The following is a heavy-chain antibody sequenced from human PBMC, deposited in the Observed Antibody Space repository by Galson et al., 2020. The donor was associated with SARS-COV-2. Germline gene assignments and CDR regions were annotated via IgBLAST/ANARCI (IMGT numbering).Heavy chain of an antibody. CDR2: LHSRGDST. J-gene: IGHJ4*02. CDR1: GFSFSTYA. Sequence: GESLKISCAASGFSFSTYAMGWVRQAPGKGLEWISTLHSRGDSTYYADSVKDRFTISRDTSKNTLSLQMNSLRAEDTAVYYCVKDVGSGWGYYFGSWGQGTLVTVSA. D-gene: IGHD6-19*01. V-gene: IGHV3-23*01. CDR3: VKDVGSGWGYYFGS.